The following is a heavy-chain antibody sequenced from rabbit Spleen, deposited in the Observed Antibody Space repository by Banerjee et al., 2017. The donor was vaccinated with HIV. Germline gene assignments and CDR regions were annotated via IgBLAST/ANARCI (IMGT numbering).Heavy chain of an antibody. D-gene: IGHD8-1*01. V-gene: IGHV1S45*01. CDR3: ARDTGRSFSSYGMNL. CDR1: GFSFTTSDY. Sequence: EQLEESGGDLVKPGASLKLTCTASGFSFTTSDYICCGRPPPGKGLGWISCVAGGSSAFTYSATWAKGRFSISKTPSTKVTLQMTSMTVADTATYFCARDTGRSFSSYGMNLWGQGTLVTVS. J-gene: IGHJ6*01. CDR2: VAGGSSAFT.